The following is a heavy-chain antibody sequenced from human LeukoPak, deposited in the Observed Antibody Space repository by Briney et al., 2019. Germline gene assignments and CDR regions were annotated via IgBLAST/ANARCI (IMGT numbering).Heavy chain of an antibody. CDR1: GYTFTNYD. Sequence: ASVKVSCKASGYTFTNYDINWVRQATGQGLEWMGWMNPNSGDTGYVQKFQGRVTMTRDTSTSTAYMEVSSLRSEDTAVYYCARSRAAWKHFKYHYMDVWGKGTTVTVSS. J-gene: IGHJ6*03. V-gene: IGHV1-8*01. CDR3: ARSRAAWKHFKYHYMDV. D-gene: IGHD1-1*01. CDR2: MNPNSGDT.